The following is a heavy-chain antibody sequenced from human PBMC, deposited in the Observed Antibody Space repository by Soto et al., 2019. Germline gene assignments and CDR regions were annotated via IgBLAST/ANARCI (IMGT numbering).Heavy chain of an antibody. CDR3: ARHAVAARAVFYYYMDV. V-gene: IGHV4-59*08. CDR1: GDSISSDY. D-gene: IGHD6-6*01. Sequence: SETLSLTCAVSGDSISSDYWSWIRQPPGKGLEWIGYIYHSGSTNYNPSLKSRVTISVDTSKNQFSPRLSSVTAADTAVYYCARHAVAARAVFYYYMDVWGKGTTVTVSS. CDR2: IYHSGST. J-gene: IGHJ6*03.